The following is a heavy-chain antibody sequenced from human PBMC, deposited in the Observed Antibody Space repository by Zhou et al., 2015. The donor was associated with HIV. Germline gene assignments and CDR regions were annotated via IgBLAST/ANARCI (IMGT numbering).Heavy chain of an antibody. CDR2: IIPIFGTA. V-gene: IGHV1-69*01. Sequence: QVQLVQSGAEVKKPGSSVKVSCKASGGTFSSYAISWVRQAPGQGLEWMGGIIPIFGTANYAQKFQGRVTITADESTSTAYMELSSLRSEDTAVYYCASWPNIVVVTATPGTFDIWGQGTNRSPSL. J-gene: IGHJ3*02. CDR1: GGTFSSYA. D-gene: IGHD2-21*02. CDR3: ASWPNIVVVTATPGTFDI.